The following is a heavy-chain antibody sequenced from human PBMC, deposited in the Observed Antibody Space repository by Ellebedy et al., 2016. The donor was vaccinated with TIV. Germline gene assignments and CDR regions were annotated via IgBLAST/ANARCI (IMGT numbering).Heavy chain of an antibody. Sequence: GGSLRLXXAASGFTFSSYAMHWVRQAPGKGLEWVAVLSYDGSNKYYADSVKGRFTISRDNSKNTLYLQMNSLRAEDTAVYYCARDHSSGWADHWGQGTLVTVSS. V-gene: IGHV3-30-3*01. CDR3: ARDHSSGWADH. CDR2: LSYDGSNK. CDR1: GFTFSSYA. D-gene: IGHD6-19*01. J-gene: IGHJ4*02.